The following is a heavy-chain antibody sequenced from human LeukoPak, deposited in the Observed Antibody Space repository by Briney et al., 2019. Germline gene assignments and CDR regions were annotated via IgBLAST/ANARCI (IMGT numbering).Heavy chain of an antibody. D-gene: IGHD3-9*01. CDR2: IYYSGST. CDR3: ARDIVKYYDILTGYYPDAFDI. J-gene: IGHJ3*02. Sequence: SETLSLTCTVSGGSISSSSYYWGRIRQPPGKGLEWIGSIYYSGSTYYNPSLKSRVTISVDTSKNQFSLKLSSVTAADTAVYYCARDIVKYYDILTGYYPDAFDIWGQGTMVTVSS. V-gene: IGHV4-39*02. CDR1: GGSISSSSYY.